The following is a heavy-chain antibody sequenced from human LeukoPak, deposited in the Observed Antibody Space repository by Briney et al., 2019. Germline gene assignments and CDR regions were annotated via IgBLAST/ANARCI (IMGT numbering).Heavy chain of an antibody. D-gene: IGHD2-21*02. CDR2: IYYSGST. V-gene: IGHV4-59*08. CDR1: GGSISSYY. Sequence: SETLSLTCTVSGGSISSYYWSWIRQPPGKGLEWIGYIYYSGSTNYNPSLKSRVTISVDTSKNQFSLKLSSVTAADTAVYYCASQHIVVVTAPFDIWGQGTMVTASS. J-gene: IGHJ3*02. CDR3: ASQHIVVVTAPFDI.